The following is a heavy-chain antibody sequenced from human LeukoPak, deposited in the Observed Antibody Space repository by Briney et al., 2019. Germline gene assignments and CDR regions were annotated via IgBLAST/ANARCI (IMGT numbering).Heavy chain of an antibody. CDR3: ARDGVYPLGDY. V-gene: IGHV3-33*01. D-gene: IGHD6-6*01. Sequence: GGSLRLSCAASGFTFSSYGMHWVRQAPGKGPEWVAVIWYDGSNKYYADSVKGRFTISRDNSKNTLYLQMNSLRAEDTAVYYCARDGVYPLGDYWGQGTLVTVSS. CDR1: GFTFSSYG. J-gene: IGHJ4*02. CDR2: IWYDGSNK.